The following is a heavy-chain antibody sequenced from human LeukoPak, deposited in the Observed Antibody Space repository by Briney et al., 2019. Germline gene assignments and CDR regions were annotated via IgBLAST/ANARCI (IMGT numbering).Heavy chain of an antibody. CDR2: INQDGSQK. CDR3: ARGGLSIMGY. J-gene: IGHJ4*02. V-gene: IGHV3-7*03. Sequence: GGSLRLSCAASGFTFGSCWMNWVRQTPGKGLEWVANINQDGSQKFYVDSVKGRFTISRDNANNSLYLQMNSLRAEDTAVYFCARGGLSIMGYWGQGTLVTVSS. CDR1: GFTFGSCW. D-gene: IGHD2/OR15-2a*01.